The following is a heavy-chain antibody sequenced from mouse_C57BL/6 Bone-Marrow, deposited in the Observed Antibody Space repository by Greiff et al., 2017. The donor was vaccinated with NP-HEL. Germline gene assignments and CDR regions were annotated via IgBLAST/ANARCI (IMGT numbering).Heavy chain of an antibody. CDR1: GYTFTSYW. CDR3: VAPYSNYVGFAY. V-gene: IGHV1-64*01. D-gene: IGHD2-5*01. CDR2: IHPTSGST. J-gene: IGHJ3*01. Sequence: VQLQQPGAELVKPGASVKLSCKASGYTFTSYWMHWVKQRPGQGLEWIGMIHPTSGSTNYNEKFKSKATLTVDKSSSTAYMQLSSLTSEDSAVYYCVAPYSNYVGFAYWGQGTLVTVSA.